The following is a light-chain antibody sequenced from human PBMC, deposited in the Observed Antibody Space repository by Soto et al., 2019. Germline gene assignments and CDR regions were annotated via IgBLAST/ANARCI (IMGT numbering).Light chain of an antibody. CDR2: ADS. CDR3: QSYGTTLSGLYV. CDR1: SSNIGAGKD. J-gene: IGLJ1*01. V-gene: IGLV1-40*01. Sequence: QAVVTQPPSVSGAPGQRVTISCTGSSSNIGAGKDVNWFRQLPGTAPKLLIYADSSRPSGVPDRFSGSKSGSSASLAITGLQVEDEADCQSYGTTLSGLYVFGTGTKLTVL.